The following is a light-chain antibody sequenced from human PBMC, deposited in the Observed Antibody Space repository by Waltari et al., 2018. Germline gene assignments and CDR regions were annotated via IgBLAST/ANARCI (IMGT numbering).Light chain of an antibody. CDR3: QQYGSSQFT. J-gene: IGKJ3*01. V-gene: IGKV3-20*01. CDR1: QSVSSNY. CDR2: GAS. Sequence: EIVLTQSPGTLSLSPGDRATLSCRASQSVSSNYLAWYQQKPGQAPRLLIYGASSRATGIPDSFSGSGSGTDFTLTISRLEPEDFAVYYCQQYGSSQFTFGPGTKVDIK.